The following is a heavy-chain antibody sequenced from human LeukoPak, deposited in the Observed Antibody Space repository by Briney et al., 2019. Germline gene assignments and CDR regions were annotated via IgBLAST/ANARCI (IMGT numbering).Heavy chain of an antibody. J-gene: IGHJ4*02. CDR2: IRGSGDST. CDR1: GFTFSSYA. CDR3: AKGAGTSKIGSFGY. D-gene: IGHD1-7*01. V-gene: IGHV3-23*01. Sequence: GGSLRLSCAASGFTFSSYAMTWVRQAPGKGLEWVSSIRGSGDSTYYADSVKGRSTLSRDNSKNTLYPQMNSLRAEDTAVYYCAKGAGTSKIGSFGYWGQGTLVTVSS.